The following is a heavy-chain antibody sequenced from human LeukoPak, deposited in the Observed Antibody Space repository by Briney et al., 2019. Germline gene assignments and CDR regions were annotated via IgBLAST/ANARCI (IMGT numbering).Heavy chain of an antibody. CDR2: IWYDGSNK. Sequence: PGGSLRLSCAASGFTFSSYGMHWVRQAPGKGLEGVAVIWYDGSNKYYADSVKGRFTISRDNSKNTLYLQMNSLRAEDTAVYYCARDYDFWSGYYNPRFDYWGQGTLVTVSS. V-gene: IGHV3-33*01. D-gene: IGHD3-3*01. J-gene: IGHJ4*02. CDR1: GFTFSSYG. CDR3: ARDYDFWSGYYNPRFDY.